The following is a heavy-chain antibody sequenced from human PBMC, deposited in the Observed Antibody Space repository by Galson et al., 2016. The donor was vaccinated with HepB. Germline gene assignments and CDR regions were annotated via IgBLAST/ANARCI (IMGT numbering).Heavy chain of an antibody. V-gene: IGHV3-33*01. Sequence: SLRLSCAASGFTFSSNGMHWVRQAPGKGLEWVAVKWYDGSNKYYADSVKGRFTVSRDNSKNTLYLQMNSLRAEDTGVYYCARFSSASEAFDIWGQGTLVTVSS. CDR3: ARFSSASEAFDI. J-gene: IGHJ3*02. D-gene: IGHD6-19*01. CDR1: GFTFSSNG. CDR2: KWYDGSNK.